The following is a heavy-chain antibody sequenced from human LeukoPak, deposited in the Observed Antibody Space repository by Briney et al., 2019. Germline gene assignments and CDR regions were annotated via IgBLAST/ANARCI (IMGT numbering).Heavy chain of an antibody. Sequence: WASVKVSCKASGYTFTSYGISWVRQAPRQGLEWMGWISAYNGNTNYAQKLQGRVTMTTDTSTSTAYMELRSLRSDDTAVYYCARDLRKGRFDPWGQGTLVTVSS. CDR2: ISAYNGNT. CDR3: ARDLRKGRFDP. CDR1: GYTFTSYG. V-gene: IGHV1-18*01. J-gene: IGHJ5*02.